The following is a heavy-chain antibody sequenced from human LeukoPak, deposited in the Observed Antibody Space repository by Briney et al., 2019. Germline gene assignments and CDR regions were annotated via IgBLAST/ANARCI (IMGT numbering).Heavy chain of an antibody. V-gene: IGHV4-59*01. D-gene: IGHD6-6*01. CDR3: ARFGTSSSPFFDQ. CDR1: GGSISAYY. J-gene: IGHJ4*02. CDR2: IHYSGTT. Sequence: SETLSLTCTVSGGSISAYYWSWIRQPPGKGLEWIGYIHYSGTTNYYPSLKSRVTIALDTSKNQFSLKLNSVTAADTAVYYCARFGTSSSPFFDQWGQGTLVTVSS.